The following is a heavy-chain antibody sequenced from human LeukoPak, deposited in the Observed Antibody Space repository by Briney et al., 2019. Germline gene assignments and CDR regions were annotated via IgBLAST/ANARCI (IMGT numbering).Heavy chain of an antibody. CDR2: ISSSSSYI. Sequence: GGSLRLSCAASGFTFSSYSMNWVRQAPGKGLEWVSSISSSSSYIYYADSVKGRFTISRDNAKNSLYLQMNSLRAEDTAVYYCARGYSSGWYSLDYWGQGTLVTVSS. V-gene: IGHV3-21*01. CDR1: GFTFSSYS. CDR3: ARGYSSGWYSLDY. D-gene: IGHD6-19*01. J-gene: IGHJ4*02.